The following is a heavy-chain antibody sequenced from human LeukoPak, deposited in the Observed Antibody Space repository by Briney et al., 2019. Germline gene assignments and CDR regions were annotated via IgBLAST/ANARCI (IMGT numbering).Heavy chain of an antibody. J-gene: IGHJ4*02. CDR2: IIPIFGTA. V-gene: IGHV1-69*05. CDR3: ARDLGGSMSAYYFDY. Sequence: SVKVSCKASGGTFSSYAISLVRQAPGQGLEWMGRIIPIFGTANYAQKFQGRVTITTDESTSTAYMELSSLRSEDTAVYYCARDLGGSMSAYYFDYWGQGTLVTVSS. CDR1: GGTFSSYA. D-gene: IGHD3-3*01.